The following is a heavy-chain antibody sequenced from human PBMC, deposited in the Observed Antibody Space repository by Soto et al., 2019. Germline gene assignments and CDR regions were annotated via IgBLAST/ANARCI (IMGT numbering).Heavy chain of an antibody. CDR1: GLTFDDYA. CDR2: ISWNSGSI. V-gene: IGHV3-9*01. D-gene: IGHD3-9*01. Sequence: PGGSLRLSCAASGLTFDDYAMHWVRQAPGKGLEWVSGISWNSGSIGYADSVKGRFTISRDNAKNSLYLQMNSLRAEDTALYYCAKGGLRYFDWLPSNWGQGTLVAVSS. CDR3: AKGGLRYFDWLPSN. J-gene: IGHJ4*02.